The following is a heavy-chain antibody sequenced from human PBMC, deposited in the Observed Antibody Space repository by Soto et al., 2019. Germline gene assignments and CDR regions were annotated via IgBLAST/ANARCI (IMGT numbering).Heavy chain of an antibody. J-gene: IGHJ4*02. Sequence: PGGSLRLSCAGSGFTFRWFGMNWVRQAPGKGLEWVARISNDGSNEYYVDSVKGRFTISRDNSKNTLYLQMNSLRAEDTAVYYCAKKIGRAVVGATEDYWGQGTLVTVSS. CDR1: GFTFRWFG. V-gene: IGHV3-30*18. D-gene: IGHD1-26*01. CDR2: ISNDGSNE. CDR3: AKKIGRAVVGATEDY.